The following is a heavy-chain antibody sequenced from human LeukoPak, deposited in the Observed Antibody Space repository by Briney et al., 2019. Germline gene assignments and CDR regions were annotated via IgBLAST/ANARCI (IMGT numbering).Heavy chain of an antibody. CDR1: GFTFSSYA. V-gene: IGHV3-30-3*01. CDR2: ISYDGSNK. CDR3: AIWGSSRRAAVQDAFDI. J-gene: IGHJ3*02. D-gene: IGHD6-13*01. Sequence: PGGSLRLSCAASGFTFSSYAMHWVRQAPGKGLEWVAFISYDGSNKYYADSVKDRFTISRDNSKNTLYLQMNSLRADDTAVYYCAIWGSSRRAAVQDAFDIWGQGTMVTVSS.